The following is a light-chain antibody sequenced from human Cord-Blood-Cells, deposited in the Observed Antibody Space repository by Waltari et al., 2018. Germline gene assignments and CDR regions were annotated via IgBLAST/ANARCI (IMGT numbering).Light chain of an antibody. CDR3: SSYTSSSTLV. J-gene: IGLJ3*02. CDR1: SSDVGGYNY. V-gene: IGLV2-14*01. Sequence: QSALTQTASVSGSPGQSITIACTGTSSDVGGYNYVSWYQQHPGKAPKLMIFDVSNRPSGVSNRFSGSKSGNTASLTISGLQAEDEADYYCSSYTSSSTLVVGGGTKLTVL. CDR2: DVS.